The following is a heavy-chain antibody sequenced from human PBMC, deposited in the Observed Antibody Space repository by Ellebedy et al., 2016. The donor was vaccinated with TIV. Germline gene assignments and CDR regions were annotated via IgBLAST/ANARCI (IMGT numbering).Heavy chain of an antibody. J-gene: IGHJ6*02. Sequence: ASVKVSXXASGFTFTSSAVQWVRQARGQRLEWIGWIVVGSGNTNYAQKFQERVTITRDMSTSTAYMELSSLRSEDTAVYYCAASNGEGGSWFYYYYYYGMDVWGQGTTVTVSS. CDR2: IVVGSGNT. CDR1: GFTFTSSA. CDR3: AASNGEGGSWFYYYYYYGMDV. D-gene: IGHD6-13*01. V-gene: IGHV1-58*01.